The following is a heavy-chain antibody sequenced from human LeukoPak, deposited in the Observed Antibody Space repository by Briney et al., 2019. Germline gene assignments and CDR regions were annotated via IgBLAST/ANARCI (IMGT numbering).Heavy chain of an antibody. CDR3: ARERSSGSATNDY. D-gene: IGHD5-12*01. CDR2: ISSSGTYT. V-gene: IGHV3-11*05. J-gene: IGHJ4*02. Sequence: GGSLRLSCAASGFTFSDYYMSWIRQVPGKGLEWVSYISSSGTYTDYADSVKGRFTISRDNAKNSLYLQMNSLRAEDTAVYYCARERSSGSATNDYWGQGTLVTVSS. CDR1: GFTFSDYY.